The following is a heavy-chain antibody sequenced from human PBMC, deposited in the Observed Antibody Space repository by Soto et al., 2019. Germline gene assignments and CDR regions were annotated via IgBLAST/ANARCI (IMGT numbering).Heavy chain of an antibody. D-gene: IGHD6-19*01. Sequence: EVPLVESGGTLIQPGGSLRLSCAASGFTVSTTYISWVRQAPGKGLDWVSVIYSGGSTYYADSVKGRFTISRDNSKRTLYLQMNSLRVEDTAVYYCARDIVSSGWYVGFDIWGRGTMVTVSS. J-gene: IGHJ3*02. V-gene: IGHV3-53*01. CDR2: IYSGGST. CDR1: GFTVSTTY. CDR3: ARDIVSSGWYVGFDI.